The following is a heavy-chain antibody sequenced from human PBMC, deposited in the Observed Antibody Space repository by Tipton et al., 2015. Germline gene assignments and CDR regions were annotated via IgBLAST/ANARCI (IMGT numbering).Heavy chain of an antibody. CDR3: AGPRGMPAIFGLPWDYYFDY. Sequence: GLVKPSETPSLTCAVYGGSFSGYYWTWIRQPPGKGLEWIGEINHSGGTKYNPSLKSRVTMSVDTSKKQFSLKLNSVTAADTAVYYCAGPRGMPAIFGLPWDYYFDYWGQGALVTVSS. CDR2: INHSGGT. CDR1: GGSFSGYY. D-gene: IGHD3-3*01. J-gene: IGHJ4*02. V-gene: IGHV4-34*01.